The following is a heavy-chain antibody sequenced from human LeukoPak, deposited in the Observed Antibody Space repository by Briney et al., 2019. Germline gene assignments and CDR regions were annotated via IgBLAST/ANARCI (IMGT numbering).Heavy chain of an antibody. J-gene: IGHJ5*02. CDR2: IYYSGST. Sequence: NPSETLSLTCTVSGGSISSSSYYWGWIRQPPGKGLEWIGSIYYSGSTYYNPSLKSRVTISVDTSKNQFSLKLSSVTAADTAVYYCARQSVTMIVVVTGDWFDPWGQGTLVTVSS. V-gene: IGHV4-39*01. D-gene: IGHD3-22*01. CDR1: GGSISSSSYY. CDR3: ARQSVTMIVVVTGDWFDP.